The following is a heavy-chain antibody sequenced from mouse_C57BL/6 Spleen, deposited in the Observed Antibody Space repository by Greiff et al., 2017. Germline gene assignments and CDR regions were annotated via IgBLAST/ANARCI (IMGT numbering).Heavy chain of an antibody. CDR1: GYTFTSYW. CDR3: ARSEGTGDY. D-gene: IGHD2-14*01. Sequence: VQLQQPGAELVRPGTSVKLFCKASGYTFTSYWMHWVKQRPGQGLEWIGVIDPSDSYTNYNQKFKGKATLTVDTSSSTAYMQLSSLTSEDSAVYYCARSEGTGDYWGQGTTLTVSS. V-gene: IGHV1-59*01. CDR2: IDPSDSYT. J-gene: IGHJ2*01.